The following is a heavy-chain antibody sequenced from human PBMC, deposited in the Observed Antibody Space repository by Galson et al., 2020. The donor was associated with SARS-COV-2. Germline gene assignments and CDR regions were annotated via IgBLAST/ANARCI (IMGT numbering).Heavy chain of an antibody. D-gene: IGHD3-3*01. V-gene: IGHV4-59*01. CDR2: IYYSGNT. Sequence: SETLSLTCTVSGGSISSNHWSWIRQPPGKGLEWIAYIYYSGNTNYNPSLKSRVSISADTSKNQFSLKLRSVTSADTAVYYCAREREIWSGSGDGYMVVWGTGTTVSVSS. J-gene: IGHJ6*03. CDR3: AREREIWSGSGDGYMVV. CDR1: GGSISSNH.